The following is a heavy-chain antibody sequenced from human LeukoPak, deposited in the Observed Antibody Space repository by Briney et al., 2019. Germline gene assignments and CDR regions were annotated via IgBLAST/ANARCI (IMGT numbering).Heavy chain of an antibody. J-gene: IGHJ6*02. CDR2: IYYSGRT. CDR3: ARVGGSGKPDYYYGMDV. Sequence: SETLSLTCTVPGGSISSYYWSWVRQPPGKGLEWIGYIYYSGRTNYNPSPKSRVTISVDTSKDQFSLKLRSVTAADTAVYYCARVGGSGKPDYYYGMDVWGQGTTVTVSS. V-gene: IGHV4-59*01. CDR1: GGSISSYY. D-gene: IGHD6-19*01.